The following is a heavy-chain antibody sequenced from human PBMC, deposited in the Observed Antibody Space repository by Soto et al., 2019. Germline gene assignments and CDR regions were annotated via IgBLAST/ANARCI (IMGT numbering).Heavy chain of an antibody. CDR3: AKQYYDFCRGYRSNYFDY. Sequence: GGSLRLSCAASGFTFRSYGMHWVRQAPGKGLEWVAVISYDGKDKYYADSVKGRFTISRDNSKNTLYLQMNSLRAEDTAVYYCAKQYYDFCRGYRSNYFDYWGQGPLVTVSS. CDR1: GFTFRSYG. D-gene: IGHD3-3*01. V-gene: IGHV3-30*18. J-gene: IGHJ4*02. CDR2: ISYDGKDK.